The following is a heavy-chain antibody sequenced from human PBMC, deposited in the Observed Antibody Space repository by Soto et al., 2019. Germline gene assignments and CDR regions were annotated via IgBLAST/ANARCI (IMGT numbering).Heavy chain of an antibody. CDR2: IYWDDDK. V-gene: IGHV2-5*02. D-gene: IGHD2-2*01. CDR3: AHITTVDQLPFDSPYYFDY. CDR1: GFSLSTSGVG. J-gene: IGHJ4*02. Sequence: SGPTLVHPPQTLTLTCTFSGFSLSTSGVGVGWIRQPPGKALEWLALIYWDDDKRYSPSLKSRLTITKDTSKNQVVLTMTNMDPVDTATYYCAHITTVDQLPFDSPYYFDYWGQGTLVTVSS.